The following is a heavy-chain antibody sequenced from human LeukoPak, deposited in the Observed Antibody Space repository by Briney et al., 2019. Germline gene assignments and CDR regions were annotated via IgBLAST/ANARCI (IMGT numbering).Heavy chain of an antibody. V-gene: IGHV3-30*03. CDR2: ISYDGSKK. J-gene: IGHJ4*02. Sequence: PGGSLRLSCAASGFTFSTYGMHWVRQAPGKGLEWVAIISYDGSKKYYADSVKGRFTISRDNAKNTLYLQMNSLRAEDTAVYYCARGLGGYTSSQAYWGQGTLVTVSS. CDR1: GFTFSTYG. D-gene: IGHD6-13*01. CDR3: ARGLGGYTSSQAY.